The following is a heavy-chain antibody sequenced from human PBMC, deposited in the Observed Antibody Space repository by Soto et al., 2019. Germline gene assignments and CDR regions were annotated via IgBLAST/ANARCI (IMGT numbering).Heavy chain of an antibody. CDR2: IYTSGST. CDR1: GGSISSYY. Sequence: QVQLQESGPGLVKSSETLSLTCTVSGGSISSYYWSWLRQSAGKGLEWIGRIYTSGSTNYNPSLNSRLTMSVDTSKNQFSLKLNSVTAADTAVYYCASNTYDILTDFDHLTAFDIWGQGTLVTVSS. D-gene: IGHD3-9*01. V-gene: IGHV4-4*07. J-gene: IGHJ3*02. CDR3: ASNTYDILTDFDHLTAFDI.